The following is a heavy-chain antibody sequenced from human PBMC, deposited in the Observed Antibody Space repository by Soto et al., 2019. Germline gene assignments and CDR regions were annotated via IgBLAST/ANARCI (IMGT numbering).Heavy chain of an antibody. V-gene: IGHV4-34*01. Sequence: SETLSLTCAVYGGSFSDYYWNWIRQPPGKGLEWIGEINHSGSTNYNPSLKSRVTISVDTSKKQFSLKLSSVTAADTAIYYCASRGAIVGYWGQGTLVTVSS. CDR1: GGSFSDYY. J-gene: IGHJ4*02. CDR3: ASRGAIVGY. CDR2: INHSGST. D-gene: IGHD2-2*01.